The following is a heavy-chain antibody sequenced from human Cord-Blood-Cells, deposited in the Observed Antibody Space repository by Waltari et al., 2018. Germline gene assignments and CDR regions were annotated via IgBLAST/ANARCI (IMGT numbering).Heavy chain of an antibody. CDR3: ANGQGVIHY. D-gene: IGHD3-10*01. J-gene: IGHJ4*02. Sequence: EVQLLESGGGLVQPGGSLRLSCAASGFTFSSYAMSWVRQAPGKGLEWVSAISGSGGSTYYADSVKGRFTISRDNSKHTLYLQINSLRADDTAVYYCANGQGVIHYWGQGTLVTVSS. V-gene: IGHV3-23*01. CDR2: ISGSGGST. CDR1: GFTFSSYA.